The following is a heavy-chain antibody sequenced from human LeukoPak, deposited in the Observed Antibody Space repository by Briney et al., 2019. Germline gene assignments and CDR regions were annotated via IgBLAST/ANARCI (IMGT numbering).Heavy chain of an antibody. CDR1: KVTFSDYA. CDR2: ISGSGGNT. V-gene: IGHV3-23*01. D-gene: IGHD3/OR15-3a*01. Sequence: GGSLSLSCAASKVTFSDYAMNWVRQAPGKGLEWVSGISGSGGNTYYADSVKGRFTISRDNSKNTLYLQMNSLRAEDTALYYCAKGTGINHYHWIDPWGQGTPVAVSS. J-gene: IGHJ5*02. CDR3: AKGTGINHYHWIDP.